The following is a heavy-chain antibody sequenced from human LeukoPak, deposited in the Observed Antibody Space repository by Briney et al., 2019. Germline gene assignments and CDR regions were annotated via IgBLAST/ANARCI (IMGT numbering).Heavy chain of an antibody. V-gene: IGHV3-23*01. D-gene: IGHD3-3*01. CDR2: ISGSGGST. Sequence: GGSLRLSCAASGFTFSSYAMSWVRQAPGKGLEWVSAISGSGGSTYYADSVKGRFTVSRDNSKNTLYLQMNSLRAEDTAVYYCAKGRKDDFWSGQPVQYHDVLGDYWGQGTLVTVSS. CDR3: AKGRKDDFWSGQPVQYHDVLGDY. CDR1: GFTFSSYA. J-gene: IGHJ4*02.